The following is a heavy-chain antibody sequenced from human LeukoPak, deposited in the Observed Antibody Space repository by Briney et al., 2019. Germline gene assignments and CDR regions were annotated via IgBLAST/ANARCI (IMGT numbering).Heavy chain of an antibody. CDR3: ASRKGLRFAFDI. Sequence: SETLSLTCTVSGGSISNYYWSWIRQPAGKGLEWIGRLHTSGSTNYNPSLKSRVTISVHTSKNQFSLKLSSVTAADTAVYYCASRKGLRFAFDIWGQGTMVTVSS. J-gene: IGHJ3*02. CDR1: GGSISNYY. V-gene: IGHV4-4*07. CDR2: LHTSGST. D-gene: IGHD4-17*01.